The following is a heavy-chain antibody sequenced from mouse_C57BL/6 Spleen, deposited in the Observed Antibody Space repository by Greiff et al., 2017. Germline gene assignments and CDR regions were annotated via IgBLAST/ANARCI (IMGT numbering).Heavy chain of an antibody. Sequence: QVQLKESGPGILQSSQTLSLTCSFSGFSLSTSGMGVSWIRQPSGKGLEWLAHIYWDDDKRYNPSLKSRLTISKDTSRNQVFLKITSVDTADTATYYCARLITTVVARYFDVWGTGTTVTVSS. D-gene: IGHD1-1*01. J-gene: IGHJ1*03. V-gene: IGHV8-12*01. CDR1: GFSLSTSGMG. CDR2: IYWDDDK. CDR3: ARLITTVVARYFDV.